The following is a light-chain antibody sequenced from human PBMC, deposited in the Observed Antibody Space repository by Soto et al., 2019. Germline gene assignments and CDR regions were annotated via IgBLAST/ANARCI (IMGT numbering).Light chain of an antibody. V-gene: IGLV2-14*01. CDR1: SGDIGSYNR. J-gene: IGLJ1*01. CDR2: EVT. CDR3: TSYTGSNTLEV. Sequence: QSALTQPASVSGSPGQSITISCTGTSGDIGSYNRVSWYQQHPGKAPKLIIYEVTDRPSGVSNRFSGSKSGNTASLTISGLQAEDEADYFCTSYTGSNTLEVFGPGTKVTVL.